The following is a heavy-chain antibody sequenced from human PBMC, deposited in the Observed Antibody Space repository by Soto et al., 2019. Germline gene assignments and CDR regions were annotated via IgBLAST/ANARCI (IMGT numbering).Heavy chain of an antibody. CDR1: GGSFSGYY. D-gene: IGHD3-10*01. J-gene: IGHJ4*02. V-gene: IGHV4-34*01. CDR3: ARASVQYGSGTYEGGYYYFDY. Sequence: QVQLQQWGAGLLKPSETLSLTCAVYGGSFSGYYWTWIRQPPGKGLEWIGQINYSGSTNYNPSLKRRVVISLGTSKNQFSLVLSSLTAADTAVYYCARASVQYGSGTYEGGYYYFDYWGQGTLVIVSS. CDR2: INYSGST.